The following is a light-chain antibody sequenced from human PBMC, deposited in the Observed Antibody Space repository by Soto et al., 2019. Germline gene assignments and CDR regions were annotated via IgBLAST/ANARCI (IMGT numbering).Light chain of an antibody. CDR3: SSYTSTSTLPVV. J-gene: IGLJ2*01. Sequence: QSALTQPASGSGSPGQSITISCTGTSRDVGGYNYVSWYQQHPGKAPKLMIYDVSNRPSWVSNRFSGSKSGNTASLTISGLQAEDEADYYCSSYTSTSTLPVVFGGGTQLTVL. V-gene: IGLV2-14*01. CDR1: SRDVGGYNY. CDR2: DVS.